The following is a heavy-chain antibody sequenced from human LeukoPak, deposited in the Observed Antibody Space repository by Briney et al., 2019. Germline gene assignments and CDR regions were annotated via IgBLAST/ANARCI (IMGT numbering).Heavy chain of an antibody. CDR1: GGSISSGSYY. CDR3: ARGFHYYYYYMDV. CDR2: IYTSGST. V-gene: IGHV4-61*02. Sequence: PSETLSLTCTVSGGSISSGSYYWRWIRQPAGTGLEWIGRIYTSGSTNYNPSLKSRVTISVDTSKNQFSLKLSSVTAADTAVYYCARGFHYYYYYMDVWGKGTTVTISS. J-gene: IGHJ6*03.